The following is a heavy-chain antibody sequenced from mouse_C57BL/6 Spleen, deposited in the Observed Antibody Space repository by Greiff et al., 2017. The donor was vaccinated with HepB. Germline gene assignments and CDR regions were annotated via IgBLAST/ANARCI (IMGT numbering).Heavy chain of an antibody. CDR2: IYPGDGDT. CDR3: ARDYYGSSYSAMDY. V-gene: IGHV1-82*01. CDR1: GYAFSSSW. D-gene: IGHD1-1*01. J-gene: IGHJ4*01. Sequence: QVQLKESGPELVKPGASVKISCKASGYAFSSSWMNWVKQRPGKGLEWIGRIYPGDGDTNYNGKFKGKATLTADKSSSTAYMQLSSLTSEDSAVYFCARDYYGSSYSAMDYWGQGTSVTVSS.